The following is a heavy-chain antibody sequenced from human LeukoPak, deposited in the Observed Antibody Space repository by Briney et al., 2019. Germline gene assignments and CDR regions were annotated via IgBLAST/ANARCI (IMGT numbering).Heavy chain of an antibody. CDR1: GYTFTSYY. Sequence: ASVKVSCKASGYTFTSYYMHWVRQAPGQGLEWMGIINPSGGSTSYAQKFQGRVTMTRDMSTSTAYMELSSLRSDDTAVYYCARDVMVRGVIPYYYYGMDVWGQGTTVTVSS. CDR3: ARDVMVRGVIPYYYYGMDV. V-gene: IGHV1-46*01. CDR2: INPSGGST. J-gene: IGHJ6*02. D-gene: IGHD3-10*01.